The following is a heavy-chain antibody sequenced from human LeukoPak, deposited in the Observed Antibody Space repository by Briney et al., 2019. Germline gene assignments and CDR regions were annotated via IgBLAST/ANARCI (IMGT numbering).Heavy chain of an antibody. CDR2: IKVYGDTT. CDR1: GNTFTSFH. CDR3: ARESPSTFYFDY. V-gene: IGHV1-46*01. D-gene: IGHD1-1*01. J-gene: IGHJ4*02. Sequence: ASVKVSCKASGNTFTSFHIHWVRQAPGQGHEYMGIIKVYGDTTIYAQRFQGRITMTRDTSTSTVYMELSSLNSEDTAVYYCARESPSTFYFDYWGQGTLVTVSS.